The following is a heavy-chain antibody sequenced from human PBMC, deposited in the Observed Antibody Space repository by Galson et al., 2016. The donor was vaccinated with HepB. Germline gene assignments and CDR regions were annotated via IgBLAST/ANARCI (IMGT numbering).Heavy chain of an antibody. CDR1: GFTFSGYT. CDR2: ISSTSTFI. V-gene: IGHV3-21*01. D-gene: IGHD5-18*01. Sequence: SLRLSCAASGFTFSGYTMNWVRQAPGKGLEWVSSISSTSTFIYYTDSVKGRFTNSRDNARNSLFLQMNSLRAEDTAVYYCARHYQYSFGTYYGVDVWGQVTTVTVSS. CDR3: ARHYQYSFGTYYGVDV. J-gene: IGHJ6*02.